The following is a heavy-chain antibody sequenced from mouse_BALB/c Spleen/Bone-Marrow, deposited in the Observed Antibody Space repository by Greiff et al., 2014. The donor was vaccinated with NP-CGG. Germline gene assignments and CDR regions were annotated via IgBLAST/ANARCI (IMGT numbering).Heavy chain of an antibody. J-gene: IGHJ3*01. D-gene: IGHD3-1*01. CDR2: ISYDGSN. CDR1: GYSITSGYY. Sequence: VQLQQSGPGLVKPSQSLSLTCSVTGYSITSGYYWNWIRQFPGNKLEWMGYISYDGSNNYNPSLKSRISITRDTSKNQFFLKLNSVTTEDTATYYCARDRVFAYWGQGTLVTVSA. V-gene: IGHV3-6*02. CDR3: ARDRVFAY.